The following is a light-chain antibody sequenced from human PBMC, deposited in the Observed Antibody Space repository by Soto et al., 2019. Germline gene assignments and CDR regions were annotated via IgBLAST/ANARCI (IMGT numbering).Light chain of an antibody. J-gene: IGKJ4*01. V-gene: IGKV3-11*01. CDR3: QQRTNWPPLT. CDR2: NAS. CDR1: LSVGTN. Sequence: EIVLTQSPVTLSLSPGERATLSCRASLSVGTNLAWYQHKPGQAPRLLIYNASNRATGIPARFSGSGSGTDFTLTISSLEPEDLAVYYCQQRTNWPPLTFGGGTKVEIK.